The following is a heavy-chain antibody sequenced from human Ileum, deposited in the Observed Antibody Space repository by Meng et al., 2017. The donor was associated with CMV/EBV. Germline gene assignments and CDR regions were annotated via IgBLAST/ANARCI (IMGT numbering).Heavy chain of an antibody. D-gene: IGHD3-10*01. CDR1: GFTFSSYW. CDR3: ARDPFGPGQY. CDR2: INRDGSTT. V-gene: IGHV3-74*01. Sequence: GESLRLSCAASGFTFSSYWMHWVRQAPGKGLVWVSRINRDGSTTSYADSVKGRFTIYRDNAKNTVYLQMNSLRAEDTAVYYCARDPFGPGQYWGQGTLVTVSS. J-gene: IGHJ4*02.